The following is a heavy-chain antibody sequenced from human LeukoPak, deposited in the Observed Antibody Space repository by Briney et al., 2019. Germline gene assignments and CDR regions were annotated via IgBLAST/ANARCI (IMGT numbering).Heavy chain of an antibody. D-gene: IGHD3-22*01. CDR1: GFTFSSYW. J-gene: IGHJ1*01. CDR2: IKSDGST. CDR3: ARAPSEIGGYYPEYFRH. Sequence: GGSLRLSCAASGFTFSSYWMHWVRQAPGKGPVWVSRIKSDGSTDYADSVKGRFTISRDNAKNTVSLQMNSLRAEDTGVYYCARAPSEIGGYYPEYFRHWGQGTLVTVSS. V-gene: IGHV3-74*01.